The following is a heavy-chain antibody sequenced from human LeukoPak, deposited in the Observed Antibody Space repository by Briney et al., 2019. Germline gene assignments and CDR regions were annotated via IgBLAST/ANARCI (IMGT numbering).Heavy chain of an antibody. J-gene: IGHJ4*02. CDR1: GGSIASYY. D-gene: IGHD3-3*01. V-gene: IGHV4-59*01. Sequence: SETLSLTCTVSGGSIASYYWNWIRQPPGKGLEWIGYIYYSGSTNYNPSLKSRVSISVDTSKSQFSLILNSVTAADTAVYYCARAIGAQRFLEWASPPFPYYFDYWGQGTLVTVSS. CDR2: IYYSGST. CDR3: ARAIGAQRFLEWASPPFPYYFDY.